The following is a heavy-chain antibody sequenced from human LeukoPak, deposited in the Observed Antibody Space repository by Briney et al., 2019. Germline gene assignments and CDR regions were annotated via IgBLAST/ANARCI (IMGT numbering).Heavy chain of an antibody. Sequence: PGGSLRLSCAASGFTFSSYWMSWVRQAPGKGLEWVANIKQDGSEKYYVDSVKGRFTISRDNAKNSLYLQMNSLRAEDTAVYYCARAKYYYDSSGYYGFDYWGQGTPVTVSS. D-gene: IGHD3-22*01. CDR2: IKQDGSEK. CDR1: GFTFSSYW. J-gene: IGHJ4*02. V-gene: IGHV3-7*01. CDR3: ARAKYYYDSSGYYGFDY.